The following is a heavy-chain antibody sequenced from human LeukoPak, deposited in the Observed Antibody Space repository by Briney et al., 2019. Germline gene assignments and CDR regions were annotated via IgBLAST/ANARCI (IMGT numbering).Heavy chain of an antibody. CDR2: IYSGGGT. CDR1: GFIVSSRH. J-gene: IGHJ5*02. V-gene: IGHV3-66*01. CDR3: ARDLYSSGP. Sequence: PGGSLRLSCAASGFIVSSRHMSWVRQAPGKGLEWVSVIYSGGGTNYADSVKGRFTISRDNSKNTLYLQLNSLRAEDTAVYYCARDLYSSGPWSQGTLVTVSS. D-gene: IGHD3-22*01.